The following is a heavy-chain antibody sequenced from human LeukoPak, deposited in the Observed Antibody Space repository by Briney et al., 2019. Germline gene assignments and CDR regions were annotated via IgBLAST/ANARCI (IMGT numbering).Heavy chain of an antibody. CDR2: ISSSGSYI. D-gene: IGHD3-10*01. V-gene: IGHV3-21*01. Sequence: GGSLRLSCAASGFTFSSYSMNWVRQAPGKGLEWVSSISSSGSYIYYADSVKGRFTISRDNAKNSLYLQMNSLRAEDTAVYYCARGGSGSYYKTFDYWGQGTLVTVSS. CDR3: ARGGSGSYYKTFDY. J-gene: IGHJ4*02. CDR1: GFTFSSYS.